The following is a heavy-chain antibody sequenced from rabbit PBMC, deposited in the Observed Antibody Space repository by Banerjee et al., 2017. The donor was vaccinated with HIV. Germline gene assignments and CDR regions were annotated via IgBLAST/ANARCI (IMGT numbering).Heavy chain of an antibody. D-gene: IGHD6-1*01. CDR3: AKEDAGYPYPYLHL. V-gene: IGHV1S40*01. J-gene: IGHJ4*01. CDR2: IYTKSGST. Sequence: QSLEESGGGLVQPEGSLTLTCTASGFSFSSSYYMCWVRQAPGKGLEWIACIYTKSGSTYYASWAKGRFTISKTSSTTVTLQMTSLTVADTATYFCAKEDAGYPYPYLHLWGQGTLVTVS. CDR1: GFSFSSSYY.